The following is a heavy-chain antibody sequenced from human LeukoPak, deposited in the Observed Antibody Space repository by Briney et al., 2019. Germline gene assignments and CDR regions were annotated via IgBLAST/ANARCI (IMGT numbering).Heavy chain of an antibody. V-gene: IGHV1-2*02. D-gene: IGHD6-13*01. CDR1: GYTFTSYY. CDR2: INPNSGGT. J-gene: IGHJ6*02. Sequence: ASVKVSCKASGYTFTSYYMHWVRQAPGQGLEWMGWINPNSGGTNYAQKFQGRVTMTRDTSISTAYMELSRLRSDDTAVYYCARRLLSSSWPQRAGYYYYYGMDVWGQGTTVTVSS. CDR3: ARRLLSSSWPQRAGYYYYYGMDV.